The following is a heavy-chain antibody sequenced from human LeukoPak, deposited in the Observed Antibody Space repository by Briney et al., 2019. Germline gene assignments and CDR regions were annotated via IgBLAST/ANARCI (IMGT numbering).Heavy chain of an antibody. CDR2: IYYSGST. Sequence: PSETLSLTCTVSGGXISSSGYDWGWIRQPPGKGLEWIGSIYYSGSTYYNPSLKSRVTISVDTSKNQFSLNLSSVTAADTAVYYCARQSNWFDPWGQGTLVTVSS. CDR1: GGXISSSGYD. J-gene: IGHJ5*02. CDR3: ARQSNWFDP. V-gene: IGHV4-39*01.